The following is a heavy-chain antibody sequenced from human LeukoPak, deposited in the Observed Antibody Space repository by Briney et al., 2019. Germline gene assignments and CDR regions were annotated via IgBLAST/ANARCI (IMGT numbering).Heavy chain of an antibody. CDR3: ARRISYCSSTSCYFLDY. Sequence: SETLSLTCTVSGGSISSYYWSWIRQPAGKGLEWIGRIYTSGSTNYNPSLKSRVTISVDTSKNQFSLKLSSVAAADTAVYYCARRISYCSSTSCYFLDYWGQGTLVTVSS. J-gene: IGHJ4*02. V-gene: IGHV4-4*07. D-gene: IGHD2-2*01. CDR1: GGSISSYY. CDR2: IYTSGST.